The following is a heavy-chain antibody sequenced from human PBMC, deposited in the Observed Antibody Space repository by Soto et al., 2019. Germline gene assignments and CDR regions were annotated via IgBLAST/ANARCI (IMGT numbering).Heavy chain of an antibody. CDR1: GGTFNTYA. Sequence: QVQLVQSGAEMKKPGSSVKVSCQSSGGTFNTYAMNWVRQAPGQGPEWMGDISPMFGAANYAPTFQGRVTMTADESTGTSYMQLSSLPSEDTALYFCAREVQVHTPAFVYGGQGTLVTVSS. CDR3: AREVQVHTPAFVY. CDR2: ISPMFGAA. J-gene: IGHJ4*02. V-gene: IGHV1-69*19. D-gene: IGHD3-10*01.